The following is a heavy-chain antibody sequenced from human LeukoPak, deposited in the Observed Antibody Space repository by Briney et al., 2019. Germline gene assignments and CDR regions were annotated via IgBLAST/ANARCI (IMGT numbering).Heavy chain of an antibody. D-gene: IGHD3-22*01. V-gene: IGHV3-23*01. CDR3: AKGTEYYYDRSGYYLY. CDR2: ISGSGGST. J-gene: IGHJ4*02. CDR1: GFTFSSYA. Sequence: PGGSLRLSCAASGFTFSSYAMSWVRQAPGKGLEWVSVISGSGGSTYYADSVKGRFTISRDNSKSTLYLQMNSLRAEDTAVYYCAKGTEYYYDRSGYYLYWGQGTLVTVSS.